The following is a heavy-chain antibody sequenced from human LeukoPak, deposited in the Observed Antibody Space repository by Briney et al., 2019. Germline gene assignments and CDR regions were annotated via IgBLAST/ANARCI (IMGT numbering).Heavy chain of an antibody. CDR3: ARETSLAGFASGLGFNY. CDR1: GGSISSYY. V-gene: IGHV4-59*01. CDR2: IYGSGNT. J-gene: IGHJ4*02. D-gene: IGHD6-19*01. Sequence: SETLSLTCTVSGGSISSYYWSWIRQPPGKGLEWIGYIYGSGNTNYNPSLKSRVTMSIDTSKNQFSLKLTSVTAADTATYYCARETSLAGFASGLGFNYWGQGILVTVSS.